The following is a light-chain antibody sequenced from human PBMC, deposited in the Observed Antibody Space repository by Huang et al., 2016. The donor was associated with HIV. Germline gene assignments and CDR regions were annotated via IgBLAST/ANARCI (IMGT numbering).Light chain of an antibody. CDR2: DTS. CDR3: QQYNNWPLT. Sequence: EIVMTQSPATLSVSPGERATLSCRASQSVTNHLAWYQQKPGQAPRLLIYDTSTRATGVPARFSASGSGTEFTLTISSLQSEDFALYSCQQYNNWPLTFGGGSKVEIK. V-gene: IGKV3-15*01. CDR1: QSVTNH. J-gene: IGKJ4*01.